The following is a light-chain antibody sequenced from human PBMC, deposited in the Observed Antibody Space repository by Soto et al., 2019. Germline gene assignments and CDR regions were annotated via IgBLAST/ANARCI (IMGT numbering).Light chain of an antibody. J-gene: IGKJ5*01. CDR2: GAS. Sequence: DIQMTQSPSSLSASIGDRVTITCRASQDITNFLAWYRQTTGKDPKLLVSGASALQSGVPSRFSGSGSGTDFTLTIGSLQPEDVATYYCQQYLSAPLTFGQGTRLEI. V-gene: IGKV1-27*01. CDR1: QDITNF. CDR3: QQYLSAPLT.